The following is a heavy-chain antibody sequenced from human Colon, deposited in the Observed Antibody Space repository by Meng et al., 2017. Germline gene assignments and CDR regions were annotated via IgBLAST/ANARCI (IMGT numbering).Heavy chain of an antibody. CDR2: INGDGSST. CDR3: ARALNDDNGETF. Sequence: GESLKTSCAASGFTFSGYWMHWVRQVPGKGLVWVSRINGDGSSTTYADYVKGRFTISRDNAKNTLYLQMNSLRVEDTAVYSCARALNDDNGETFWGQGTLVTVSS. J-gene: IGHJ4*02. D-gene: IGHD4/OR15-4a*01. CDR1: GFTFSGYW. V-gene: IGHV3-74*03.